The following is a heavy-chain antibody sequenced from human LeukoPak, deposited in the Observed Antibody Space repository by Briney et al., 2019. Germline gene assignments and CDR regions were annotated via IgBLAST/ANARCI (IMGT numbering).Heavy chain of an antibody. Sequence: GGSLRLSCAASGFTFSSYSMNWVRQAPGKGLEWVSSISSSSSYIYYADSVKGRFTISRDNAKNSLYLQMSSLRAEDTAVYHCARDPGYYDSSGYYYPQGDWYFDLWGRGTLVTVSS. CDR3: ARDPGYYDSSGYYYPQGDWYFDL. D-gene: IGHD3-22*01. V-gene: IGHV3-21*01. CDR2: ISSSSSYI. CDR1: GFTFSSYS. J-gene: IGHJ2*01.